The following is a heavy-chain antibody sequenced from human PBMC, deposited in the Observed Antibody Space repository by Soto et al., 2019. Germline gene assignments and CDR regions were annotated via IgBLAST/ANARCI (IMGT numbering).Heavy chain of an antibody. V-gene: IGHV3-23*01. D-gene: IGHD3-10*01. J-gene: IGHJ4*02. Sequence: PGVSLRLSCAASGFTFSSYSMNWVRQAPGKGLEWVSTISGSTGNTYYADSVKGRFTISRDNSKNTLYLQMNSLRAEDTAVYYCAKDLGELLFDYFDYWGQGTLVTVSS. CDR1: GFTFSSYS. CDR3: AKDLGELLFDYFDY. CDR2: ISGSTGNT.